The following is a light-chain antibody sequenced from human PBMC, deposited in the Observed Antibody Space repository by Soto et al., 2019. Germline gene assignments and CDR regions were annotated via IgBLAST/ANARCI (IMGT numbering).Light chain of an antibody. CDR3: QQYYSSPLT. CDR1: QGVLYSSNNKTY. CDR2: WAS. V-gene: IGKV4-1*01. J-gene: IGKJ3*01. Sequence: DIVMTQSPDSLSVSLVERATINCKSSQGVLYSSNNKTYLAWYQQKPGQPPKLLIYWASTRESGVPDRFSGSGSGTDFTLTISSLQAEDVALYYCQQYYSSPLTFGPGTKVDIK.